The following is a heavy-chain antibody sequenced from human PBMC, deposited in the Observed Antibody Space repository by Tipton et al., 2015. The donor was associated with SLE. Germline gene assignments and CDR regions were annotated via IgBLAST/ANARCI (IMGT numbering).Heavy chain of an antibody. J-gene: IGHJ5*02. CDR3: ARHAPGWFDP. CDR2: IYNSGST. Sequence: TLSLTCTVSGGSISSYYWSWIRQPPGKGLEWIGYIYNSGSTNYNPSLKSRVTISVDTSKNQFSLKLSSVTAADTAVYYCARHAPGWFDPWGQGTLVTVSS. CDR1: GGSISSYY. V-gene: IGHV4-59*08. D-gene: IGHD7-27*01.